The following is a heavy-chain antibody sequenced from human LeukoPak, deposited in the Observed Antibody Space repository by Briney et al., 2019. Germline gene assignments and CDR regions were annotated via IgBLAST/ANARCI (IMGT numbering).Heavy chain of an antibody. CDR2: ISGYNGNT. CDR3: VRDTLWFGELLRGFDY. J-gene: IGHJ4*02. D-gene: IGHD3-10*01. Sequence: ASVKVSCKASGYAFTSNGMSWVRQAPGQGLEWMGWISGYNGNTNYAQKLQGRVTMTTDTSTSTAYMELRSLRSDDTAVYYCVRDTLWFGELLRGFDYWGQGTLVTVSS. V-gene: IGHV1-18*04. CDR1: GYAFTSNG.